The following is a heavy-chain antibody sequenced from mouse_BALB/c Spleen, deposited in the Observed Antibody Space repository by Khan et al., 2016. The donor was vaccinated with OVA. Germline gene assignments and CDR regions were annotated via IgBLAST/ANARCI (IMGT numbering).Heavy chain of an antibody. J-gene: IGHJ3*01. V-gene: IGHV5-9-3*01. D-gene: IGHD2-1*01. Sequence: EVELVESGGGLVKPGGSLKLSCAASGFTFSTYAMSWVRQTPEKRLEWVATISSYCDYTYFPDNVTGRFTMSRDNATNTVCLQMTSLRSEDTAMYYCARYPYGNFAYWGQGTLVTVSA. CDR3: ARYPYGNFAY. CDR1: GFTFSTYA. CDR2: ISSYCDYT.